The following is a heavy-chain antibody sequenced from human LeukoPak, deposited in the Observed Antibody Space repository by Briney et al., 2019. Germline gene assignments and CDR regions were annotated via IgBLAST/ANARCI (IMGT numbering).Heavy chain of an antibody. V-gene: IGHV3-23*01. CDR3: AKDRGLSGCFDY. J-gene: IGHJ4*02. CDR2: ISGSGGST. CDR1: GFTLSSYA. Sequence: PGGSLRLSCAASGFTLSSYAMSWVRQAPGKGLEWVSAISGSGGSTYYADSVKGRFTISRDNSKNTLYLQMNSLRAEDTAVYYCAKDRGLSGCFDYWGQGTLVTVSS. D-gene: IGHD3-10*01.